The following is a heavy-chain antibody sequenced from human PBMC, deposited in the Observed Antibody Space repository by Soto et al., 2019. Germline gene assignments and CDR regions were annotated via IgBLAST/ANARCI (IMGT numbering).Heavy chain of an antibody. Sequence: CTVAGHSINSDYYWGWIRQPPGKGLEWIGSIYPGGGTYYNPSLKSRVTISIDTSKNQFSLRLTSVTAADTAMYYCARKGYYPSGRINLFDSWGQGTLVTVSS. J-gene: IGHJ4*02. CDR1: GHSINSDYY. CDR2: IYPGGGT. D-gene: IGHD3-10*01. CDR3: ARKGYYPSGRINLFDS. V-gene: IGHV4-38-2*02.